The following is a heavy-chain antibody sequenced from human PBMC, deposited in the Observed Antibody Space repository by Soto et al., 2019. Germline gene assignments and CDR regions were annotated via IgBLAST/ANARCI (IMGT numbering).Heavy chain of an antibody. J-gene: IGHJ3*02. CDR2: ISSSSSYI. V-gene: IGHV3-21*01. CDR3: ARPHHGDYDAFGAFDI. Sequence: EVQLVESGGGLVKPGGSLRLSCAASGFTFSSYSMNWVRQAPGKGLEWVSSISSSSSYIYYADSVKGRFTISRDNAKNSLYLQMNSLRAEDTAVYYCARPHHGDYDAFGAFDIWGQGTMVTVSS. CDR1: GFTFSSYS. D-gene: IGHD4-17*01.